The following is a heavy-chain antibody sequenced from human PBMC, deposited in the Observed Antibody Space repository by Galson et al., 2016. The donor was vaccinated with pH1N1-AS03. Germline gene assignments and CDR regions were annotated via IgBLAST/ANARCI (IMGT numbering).Heavy chain of an antibody. CDR2: INSDGSST. D-gene: IGHD6-13*01. J-gene: IGHJ3*02. V-gene: IGHV3-74*01. CDR1: GFTFRSFG. CDR3: YSSSWDDAFDI. Sequence: SLRLSCAASGFTFRSFGMHWVRQAPGKGLVWVSRINSDGSSTSYADSVKGRFTISRDNAKNTLYLQMNSLRAEDTAVYYCYSSSWDDAFDIWGQGTMVTVSS.